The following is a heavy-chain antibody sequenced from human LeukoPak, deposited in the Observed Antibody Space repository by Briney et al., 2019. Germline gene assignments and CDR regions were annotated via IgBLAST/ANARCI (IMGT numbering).Heavy chain of an antibody. CDR3: ARETIRHIVVVTAILNWFDP. CDR1: GGTFSSYA. V-gene: IGHV1-69*04. Sequence: SVKVSCKASGGTFSSYAISWVRQAPGQGLEWMGRIIPILGIANYAQKFQGRVTITADKSTSTAYMELSSLRSEDTAVYYCARETIRHIVVVTAILNWFDPWGQGTLVTVSS. J-gene: IGHJ5*02. D-gene: IGHD2-21*02. CDR2: IIPILGIA.